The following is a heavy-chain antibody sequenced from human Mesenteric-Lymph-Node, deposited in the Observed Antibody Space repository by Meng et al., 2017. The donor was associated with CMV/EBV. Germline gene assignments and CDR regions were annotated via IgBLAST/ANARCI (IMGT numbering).Heavy chain of an antibody. J-gene: IGHJ5*02. CDR2: IYYSGST. V-gene: IGHV4-39*01. CDR3: ARPHYYGSGSAPWFDP. D-gene: IGHD3-10*01. CDR1: GGSISSSSYY. Sequence: QLQLQESGPGLVKPSETLSLTCTVSGGSISSSSYYWGWIRQAPGQGLEWIGRIYYSGSTYYNPSLKSRVTISVDTSKNQFSLKLSSVTAADTAVYYCARPHYYGSGSAPWFDPWGQGTLVTVSS.